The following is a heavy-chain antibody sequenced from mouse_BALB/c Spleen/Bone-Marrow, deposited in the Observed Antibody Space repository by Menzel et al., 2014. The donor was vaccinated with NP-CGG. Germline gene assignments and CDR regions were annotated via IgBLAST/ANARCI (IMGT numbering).Heavy chain of an antibody. CDR3: ARWEYYAMDY. V-gene: IGHV14-3*02. CDR1: GFNIKDTY. J-gene: IGHJ4*01. D-gene: IGHD4-1*01. CDR2: IDPANGST. Sequence: EVKLMESGAELVKPGASVKLSCTASGFNIKDTYMHWVKQRPEQGLEWIGRIDPANGSTKYDPKFQGKATITADTSSNTAYLQLSSLTSGDTAVYYCARWEYYAMDYWGQGTSVTVSS.